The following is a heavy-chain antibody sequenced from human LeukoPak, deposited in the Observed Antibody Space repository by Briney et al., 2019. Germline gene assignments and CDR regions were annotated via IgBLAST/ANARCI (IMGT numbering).Heavy chain of an antibody. Sequence: SQTLSLTCAISGDSFSSNSAAWNWIRQSPSRGLGWLGRTYYRSKWYNDYAVSVKSRITINPDTPKNQFSLQLNSVTPEDTAVYFCARAMIKDDGAYGGAMDVWGQGTTVTVSS. CDR2: TYYRSKWYN. V-gene: IGHV6-1*01. CDR3: ARAMIKDDGAYGGAMDV. D-gene: IGHD4-23*01. J-gene: IGHJ6*02. CDR1: GDSFSSNSAA.